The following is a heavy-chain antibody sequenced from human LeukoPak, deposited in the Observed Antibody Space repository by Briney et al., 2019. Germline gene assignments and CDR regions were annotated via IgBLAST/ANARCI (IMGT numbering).Heavy chain of an antibody. CDR3: ARLPSVGYGYFED. CDR1: GDSIRSFF. Sequence: KPSETLSLTCTVSGDSIRSFFWSWVRQPPGKGLEWIGFFYYTGSTNYNPSLKSRVSISVDTSTNQLSLNLTSVTAADTAVYYCARLPSVGYGYFEDWGQGALVTVSS. CDR2: FYYTGST. V-gene: IGHV4-59*01. J-gene: IGHJ4*02. D-gene: IGHD4-17*01.